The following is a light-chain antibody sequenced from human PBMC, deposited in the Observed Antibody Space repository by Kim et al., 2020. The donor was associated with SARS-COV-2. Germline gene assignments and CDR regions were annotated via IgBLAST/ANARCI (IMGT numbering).Light chain of an antibody. CDR3: QQYNNWPYT. Sequence: SVSPGERPTLPCRASQRVSSTLAWYQQKPGQAPRLLIYGASTRATGIPARFSGSGSGTEFTLTISSLQSEDFAVYYCQQYNNWPYTFGQGTKLEI. CDR2: GAS. J-gene: IGKJ2*01. CDR1: QRVSST. V-gene: IGKV3-15*01.